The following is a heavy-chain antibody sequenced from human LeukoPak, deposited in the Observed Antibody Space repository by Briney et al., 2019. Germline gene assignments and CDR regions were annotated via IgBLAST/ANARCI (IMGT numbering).Heavy chain of an antibody. CDR1: GGSISTYY. CDR2: IYYSGST. V-gene: IGHV4-59*01. Sequence: SETLSLTCTVSGGSISTYYWSWIRQPPGKGLEYIGYIYYSGSTNYSPPLKSRLTISVDTSKSQFSLKLSSVTAADTAVYYCARARTTTNYYYYMDVWGKGTTVTVSS. J-gene: IGHJ6*03. CDR3: ARARTTTNYYYYMDV. D-gene: IGHD4-17*01.